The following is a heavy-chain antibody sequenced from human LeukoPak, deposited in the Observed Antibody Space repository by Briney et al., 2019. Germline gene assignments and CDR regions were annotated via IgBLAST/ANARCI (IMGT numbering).Heavy chain of an antibody. CDR3: ARHVWLQPFDY. J-gene: IGHJ4*02. Sequence: SETLSLTCSVSGGSVNSYYWSWIRQSPGKGLEWIGYIYYSGSTNYNPSLKSRVTISVDTSKNQFSLKLSSVTAADTAVNYCARHVWLQPFDYWGQGTLVTVSS. CDR2: IYYSGST. V-gene: IGHV4-59*08. CDR1: GGSVNSYY. D-gene: IGHD3-9*01.